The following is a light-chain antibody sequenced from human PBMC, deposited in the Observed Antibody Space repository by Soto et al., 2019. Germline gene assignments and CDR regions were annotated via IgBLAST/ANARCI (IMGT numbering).Light chain of an antibody. CDR2: EVS. V-gene: IGLV2-14*01. CDR3: SSYTSSSTPYV. Sequence: QSALTQPASVSGSPGQSITISCTGTSSDVGGYNYVSWYQQHPGKAPKLMIYEVSNRPSGVSNRFSGSKSGNTASLTISGLQAEDEDDYYCSSYTSSSTPYVCGTATKVTVL. J-gene: IGLJ1*01. CDR1: SSDVGGYNY.